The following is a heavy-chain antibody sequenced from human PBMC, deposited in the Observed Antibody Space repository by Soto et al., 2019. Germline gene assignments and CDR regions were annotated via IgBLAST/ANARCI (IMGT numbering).Heavy chain of an antibody. V-gene: IGHV3-7*01. CDR3: ARGHPFYYSSGMDV. J-gene: IGHJ6*02. Sequence: EVQLVESGGGVVQPGGSLRLSCAASGFTFSSYWMSWVRQAPGKGLEWVANIKQDGSEKYYVDSVKGRFTISRDNDKNSLYLQMNSLRAEDTAVYYCARGHPFYYSSGMDVWGQGTTVTVSS. CDR1: GFTFSSYW. CDR2: IKQDGSEK.